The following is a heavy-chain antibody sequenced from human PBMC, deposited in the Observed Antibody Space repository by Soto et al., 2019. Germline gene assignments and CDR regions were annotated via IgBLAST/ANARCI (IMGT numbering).Heavy chain of an antibody. V-gene: IGHV3-23*01. CDR2: VSSGGDIT. CDR3: ARALALEDVVVITNAFDI. CDR1: GDSVISNW. D-gene: IGHD3-22*01. J-gene: IGHJ3*02. Sequence: ETLSLTCAVSGDSVISNWWWGWVRQAPGKGVEWVSVVSSGGDITHYADSVKGRFTISRDNSKNTLYLQMNSLRAEDTAVYYCARALALEDVVVITNAFDIWGQGTMVT.